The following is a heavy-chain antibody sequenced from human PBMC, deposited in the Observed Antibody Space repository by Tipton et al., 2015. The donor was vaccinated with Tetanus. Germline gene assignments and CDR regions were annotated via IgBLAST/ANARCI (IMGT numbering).Heavy chain of an antibody. J-gene: IGHJ4*02. V-gene: IGHV5-51*01. D-gene: IGHD4-17*01. Sequence: QLVQSGPEVKKPGESLKISCKGSGYNFTIYWIGWVRQMPGKGLEWMGIIYPGDSNIRYSPSFQGQVTISADRSISTAYLQWSSLKASDTAMYYCARRRTTTALSYYFDSWGQGTLVTVSS. CDR3: ARRRTTTALSYYFDS. CDR2: IYPGDSNI. CDR1: GYNFTIYW.